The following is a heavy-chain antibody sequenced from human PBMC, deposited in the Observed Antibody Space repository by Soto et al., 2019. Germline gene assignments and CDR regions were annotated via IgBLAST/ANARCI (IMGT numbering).Heavy chain of an antibody. Sequence: GWSLRLSCASSVFTFISYAVSWVRQAPGKGLEWVSAISGSGGSTYYADSVKGRFTISRDNSENALYLQMNSLRAEDTAVYYCAKDWAGDWDYWGQGTLVTVSS. V-gene: IGHV3-23*01. D-gene: IGHD2-21*01. J-gene: IGHJ4*02. CDR2: ISGSGGST. CDR3: AKDWAGDWDY. CDR1: VFTFISYA.